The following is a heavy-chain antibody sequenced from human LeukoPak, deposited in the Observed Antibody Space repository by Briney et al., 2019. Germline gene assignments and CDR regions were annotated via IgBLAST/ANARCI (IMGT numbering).Heavy chain of an antibody. Sequence: GGSLRLSCAASGFSFGDHAMHWVRQAPGRGLEWVSLISGDGGSTYYADSVKGRFTISRDNAKNTLYLQMNSLRAEDTAVYYCARDGSTWSNWLDPWGQGTLVTVSS. CDR2: ISGDGGST. CDR3: ARDGSTWSNWLDP. J-gene: IGHJ5*02. V-gene: IGHV3-43*02. D-gene: IGHD6-13*01. CDR1: GFSFGDHA.